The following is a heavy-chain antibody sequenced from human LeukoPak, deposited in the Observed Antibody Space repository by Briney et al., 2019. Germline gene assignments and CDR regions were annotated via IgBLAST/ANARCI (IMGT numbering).Heavy chain of an antibody. J-gene: IGHJ1*01. CDR1: RFTVGTNS. CDR3: ASAREYCGSAECYEYFQH. D-gene: IGHD2-21*01. V-gene: IGHV3-53*01. Sequence: GRSLRLSRAPSRFTVGTNSMSWVRQSPGTGLKGVSVIYSGGITYYADSVHGRFTISRDNSRNTLFLQMNSLRAEDTALYYCASAREYCGSAECYEYFQHWGQGTLVTVSS. CDR2: IYSGGIT.